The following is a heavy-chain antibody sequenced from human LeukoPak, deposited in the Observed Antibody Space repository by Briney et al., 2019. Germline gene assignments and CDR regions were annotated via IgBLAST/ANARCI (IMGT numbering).Heavy chain of an antibody. J-gene: IGHJ5*02. Sequence: PGGSLRLSCAASGFTFSKAWMRWVRQAPGRGLEWVGRIKSKTDGGTTDYAAPVKGRFTISRDDSKNTLYLQMNSLKTEDTAVYYCTTDPIVATFFVLGPWGQGTLVTVSS. V-gene: IGHV3-15*01. CDR1: GFTFSKAW. CDR3: TTDPIVATFFVLGP. CDR2: IKSKTDGGTT. D-gene: IGHD5-12*01.